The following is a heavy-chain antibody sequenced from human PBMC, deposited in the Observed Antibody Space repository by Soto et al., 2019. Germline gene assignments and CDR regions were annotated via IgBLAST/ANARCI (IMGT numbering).Heavy chain of an antibody. V-gene: IGHV4-59*01. CDR1: GGSISSYY. D-gene: IGHD3-3*01. CDR3: ARGYDFWSGRVGYYHGMDV. Sequence: ETLSLTCTVSGGSISSYYWSWIRQPPGKGLEWIGDIYYSGSTNYNPSLKSRVTISVDTSKNQFSLKLSSVTAADTAVYYCARGYDFWSGRVGYYHGMDVWGQGTTVTVSS. J-gene: IGHJ6*02. CDR2: IYYSGST.